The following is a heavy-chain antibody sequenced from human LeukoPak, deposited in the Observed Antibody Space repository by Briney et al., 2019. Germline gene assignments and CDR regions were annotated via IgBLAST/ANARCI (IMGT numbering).Heavy chain of an antibody. CDR3: ARVYGDYFLNY. V-gene: IGHV1-18*01. Sequence: ASVKVSCKASGYTFTSYDINWVRQAPGQGLEWMGWINPNSGGTNYAQKLQGRVTMTTDTSTSTAYMELRSLRSDDTAVYYCARVYGDYFLNYWGQGTLVTVSS. D-gene: IGHD4-17*01. J-gene: IGHJ4*02. CDR1: GYTFTSYD. CDR2: INPNSGGT.